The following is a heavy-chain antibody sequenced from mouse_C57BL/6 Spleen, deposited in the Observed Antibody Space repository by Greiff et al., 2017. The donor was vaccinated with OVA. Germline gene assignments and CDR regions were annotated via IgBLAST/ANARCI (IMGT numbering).Heavy chain of an antibody. J-gene: IGHJ2*01. CDR3: AREARDFDY. V-gene: IGHV3-6*01. CDR1: GYSITSGYY. CDR2: ISYDGSN. Sequence: EVQLQESGPGLVKPSQSLSLTCSVTGYSITSGYYWNWIRQFPGNKLEWMGYISYDGSNNYNPSLKNRISITRDTSKNQFFLKLNSVTTEDTATYYCAREARDFDYWGQGTTLTVSS.